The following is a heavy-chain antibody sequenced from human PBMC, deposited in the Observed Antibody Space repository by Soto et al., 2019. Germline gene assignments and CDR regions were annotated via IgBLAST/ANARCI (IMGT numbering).Heavy chain of an antibody. D-gene: IGHD6-13*01. CDR1: GLTFSGSA. J-gene: IGHJ4*02. V-gene: IGHV3-73*01. Sequence: GGSLRLSCAASGLTFSGSAMHWVRQASGKGLEWVGRIRSKANNYATAYAASVKGRFTISRDDSKNTAYLQMNSLKTEDTAVYYCAKVSSSWYAGFFDLWGQGTLVTVSS. CDR2: IRSKANNYAT. CDR3: AKVSSSWYAGFFDL.